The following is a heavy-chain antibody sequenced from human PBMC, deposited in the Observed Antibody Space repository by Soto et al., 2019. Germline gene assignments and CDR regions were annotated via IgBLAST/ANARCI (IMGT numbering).Heavy chain of an antibody. CDR1: GYRFTKYD. D-gene: IGHD4-17*01. CDR3: ATQSPDYANRDFDY. CDR2: VNAGNENT. V-gene: IGHV1-3*01. Sequence: VQLAQSGAEVKQPGASVKVSCQASGYRFTKYDIHWVRQAPGKRLEWMGWVNAGNENTKSSQKFQGRVSITWDTAASTVYMELSSLRSEDTAVYFCATQSPDYANRDFDYWGQGTLVTVSS. J-gene: IGHJ4*02.